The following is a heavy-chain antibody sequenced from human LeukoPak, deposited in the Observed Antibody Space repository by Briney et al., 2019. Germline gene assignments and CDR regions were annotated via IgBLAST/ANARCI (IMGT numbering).Heavy chain of an antibody. CDR2: ISSTSSTI. J-gene: IGHJ4*02. CDR1: GFIFCSYS. V-gene: IGHV3-48*02. CDR3: ARDYIWAYDY. D-gene: IGHD3-10*01. Sequence: GGSLRFSCAASGFIFCSYSMNRLRQALGKGLGWVSYISSTSSTIYYADSVKGRFTISRDNAKNSLFLQMNSLRDDDTAVYFCARDYIWAYDYWGQGTLVTVSS.